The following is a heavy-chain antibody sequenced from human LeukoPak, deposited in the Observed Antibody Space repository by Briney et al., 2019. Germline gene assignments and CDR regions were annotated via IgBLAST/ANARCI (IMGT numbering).Heavy chain of an antibody. CDR2: IYSGGST. V-gene: IGHV3-53*05. Sequence: PGGSLRLSCAASGFTVSSNYMSWVRQAPGKGLEWVSVIYSGGSTYYADSVKGRFTISRDNSKNTLYLQMNSLRAEDTAVYYCAKLYSSSSRGGYYWGQGTLVTVSS. CDR3: AKLYSSSSRGGYY. CDR1: GFTVSSNY. D-gene: IGHD6-13*01. J-gene: IGHJ4*02.